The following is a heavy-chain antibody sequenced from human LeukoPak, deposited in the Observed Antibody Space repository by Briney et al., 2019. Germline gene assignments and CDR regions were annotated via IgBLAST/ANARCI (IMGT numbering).Heavy chain of an antibody. CDR2: INTDTRGT. CDR3: ARAGAHHFDN. D-gene: IGHD3-10*01. Sequence: AGGSLRLSCAASGFTFSDYWMHWVRQAPGKGLVWVSIINTDTRGTYYADSVKGRFTISRDNAKNTLYLQMNSLRAEDTAVYYCARAGAHHFDNWGQGTLVTVSS. CDR1: GFTFSDYW. V-gene: IGHV3-74*01. J-gene: IGHJ4*02.